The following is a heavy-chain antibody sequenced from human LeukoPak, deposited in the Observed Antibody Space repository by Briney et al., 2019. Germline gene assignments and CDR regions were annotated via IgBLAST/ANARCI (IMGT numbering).Heavy chain of an antibody. CDR1: GFTFSDYA. CDR2: ISWNSGSI. CDR3: AKDMAVMGIAAAAPFFDY. V-gene: IGHV3-9*01. D-gene: IGHD6-13*01. J-gene: IGHJ4*02. Sequence: GGSLRLSCVASGFTFSDYAMNWVRQAPGKGLEWVSGISWNSGSIGYADSVKGRFTISRDNAKNSLYLQMNSLRAEDTALYYCAKDMAVMGIAAAAPFFDYWGQGTLVTVSS.